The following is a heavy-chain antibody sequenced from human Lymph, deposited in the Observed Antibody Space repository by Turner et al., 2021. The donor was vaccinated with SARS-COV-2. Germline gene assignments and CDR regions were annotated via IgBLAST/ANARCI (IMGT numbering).Heavy chain of an antibody. Sequence: QVQLVQSVAEVKKPGAAVKVSCTASVYTFTGYYMHWGRQAPGQGLEWMGWINPNSGGTNYAQKFQGRVTMTRDTSISTAYMELSRLRSDDTAVYYCARDVERYNDFWSGYSGGYGLDVWGQGTTVTVSS. V-gene: IGHV1-2*02. CDR1: VYTFTGYY. D-gene: IGHD3-3*01. J-gene: IGHJ6*02. CDR2: INPNSGGT. CDR3: ARDVERYNDFWSGYSGGYGLDV.